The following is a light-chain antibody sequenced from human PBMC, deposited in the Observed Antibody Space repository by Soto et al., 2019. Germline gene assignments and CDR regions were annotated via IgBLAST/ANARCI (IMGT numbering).Light chain of an antibody. V-gene: IGKV3-15*01. CDR1: QSVSSN. J-gene: IGKJ1*01. CDR3: QQYNNWPPGWT. Sequence: EIVMTQSPATLSVSPGERATLSCRASQSVSSNLAWYQQKPGQAPRLLIYGASTRATGSPARFSGSGSGTEFTLTISSLQSEDVAVDYCQQYNNWPPGWTFGQGTKVEIK. CDR2: GAS.